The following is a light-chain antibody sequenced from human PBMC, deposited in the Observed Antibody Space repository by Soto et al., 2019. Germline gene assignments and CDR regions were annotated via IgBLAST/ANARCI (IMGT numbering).Light chain of an antibody. CDR1: SSNIGAGYD. CDR3: QSYDSSLSADV. J-gene: IGLJ1*01. V-gene: IGLV1-40*01. CDR2: GNS. Sequence: QAVVTQPPSVSGAPGQRVTISCTGSSSNIGAGYDVHWYQQLPGTAPKLLIYGNSNRPSGVPDRFSGSKSGTSASLAITGLQAEDEADYYCQSYDSSLSADVFGPGTKVTVL.